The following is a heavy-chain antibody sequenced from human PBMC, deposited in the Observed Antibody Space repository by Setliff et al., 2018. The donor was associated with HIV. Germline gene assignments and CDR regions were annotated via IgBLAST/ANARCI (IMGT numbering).Heavy chain of an antibody. CDR3: AKDPRGSMVRGLINYFDP. CDR1: GFTFSSYA. Sequence: GGSLRLSCAASGFTFSSYAMTWVRQAPGKGLEWVSAISGSGGSTSYADSVKGRFIISRDNSKNTLYLQMNSLRAQDTAIYYCAKDPRGSMVRGLINYFDPWGQGALVTVSS. V-gene: IGHV3-23*01. CDR2: ISGSGGST. J-gene: IGHJ5*02. D-gene: IGHD3-10*01.